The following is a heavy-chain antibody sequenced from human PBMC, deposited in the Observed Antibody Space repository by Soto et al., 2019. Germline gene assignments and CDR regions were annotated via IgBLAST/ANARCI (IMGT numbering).Heavy chain of an antibody. D-gene: IGHD3-10*01. V-gene: IGHV3-9*01. J-gene: IGHJ4*02. CDR3: AKTHYGSGNQYYFDY. CDR2: ISWNSGSI. Sequence: GGSLRLSCAASGFTFDDYAMHWVRQAPGKGLEWVSGISWNSGSIGYADSVKGRFTISRDNAKNSLYLQMNSLRAEDTALYYCAKTHYGSGNQYYFDYWGQGTLVTVSS. CDR1: GFTFDDYA.